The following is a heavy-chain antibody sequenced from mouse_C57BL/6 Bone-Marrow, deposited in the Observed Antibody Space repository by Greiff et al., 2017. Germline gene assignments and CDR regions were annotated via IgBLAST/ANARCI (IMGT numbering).Heavy chain of an antibody. CDR3: TRWLWLY. Sequence: VQLQQSGAELVRPGASVTLSCKASGYTFTDYEMHWVKQTPVHGLEWIGAIEPETGGTAYNQKFKGKAILTADKSSSTAYMELRSLTSEDSAVYYCTRWLWLYWGQGTTLTVSS. J-gene: IGHJ2*01. CDR1: GYTFTDYE. D-gene: IGHD2-2*01. CDR2: IEPETGGT. V-gene: IGHV1-15*01.